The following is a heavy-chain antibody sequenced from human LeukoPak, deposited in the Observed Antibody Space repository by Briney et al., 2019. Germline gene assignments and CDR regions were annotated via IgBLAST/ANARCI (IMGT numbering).Heavy chain of an antibody. J-gene: IGHJ4*02. V-gene: IGHV3-43*01. D-gene: IGHD3-22*01. CDR1: GFAFAQYM. CDR2: ITWDGGAT. Sequence: GESLRLSCAASGFAFAQYMMHWVRQAPGKGLEWVSLITWDGGATYYADSVKGRFTITRDNSKNSLFLHMTSLRSEDTALYYCAKDFGNYRGSDYWGQGTLVTVSS. CDR3: AKDFGNYRGSDY.